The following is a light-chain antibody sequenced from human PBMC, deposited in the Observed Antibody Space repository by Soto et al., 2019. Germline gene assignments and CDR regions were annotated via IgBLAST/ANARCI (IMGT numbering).Light chain of an antibody. CDR2: GNN. Sequence: QSVLTQPPSVSGAPGQRVTISCTGSSSNIGAGYDVHWYQQLPGTAPKLLISGNNNRPSGVPDRFSGSKSGTSASLAITGLQAEDEADYYCQSHDSSVSKVVFGGGTKVTVL. V-gene: IGLV1-40*01. CDR3: QSHDSSVSKVV. CDR1: SSNIGAGYD. J-gene: IGLJ2*01.